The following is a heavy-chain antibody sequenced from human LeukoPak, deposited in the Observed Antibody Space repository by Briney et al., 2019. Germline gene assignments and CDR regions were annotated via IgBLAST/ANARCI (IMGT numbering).Heavy chain of an antibody. D-gene: IGHD6-19*01. CDR1: GFIFRDYS. CDR2: ISSNGGNT. Sequence: GGSLRLSCAAPGFIFRDYSMHWVRQAPGKGLEYVSAISSNGGNTYHANSVKGRFTISRDNAKNSLYLQMNSLRAEDTAVYYCARVEGSGWYEYFQHWGQGTLVTVSS. J-gene: IGHJ1*01. V-gene: IGHV3-64*01. CDR3: ARVEGSGWYEYFQH.